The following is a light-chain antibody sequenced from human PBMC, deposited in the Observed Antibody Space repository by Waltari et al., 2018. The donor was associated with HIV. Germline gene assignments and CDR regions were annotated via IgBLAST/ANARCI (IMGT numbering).Light chain of an antibody. CDR3: QQYSNWPRT. J-gene: IGKJ1*01. CDR1: QSVSRN. V-gene: IGKV3-15*01. CDR2: GAS. Sequence: EIVMTQSPATLSVFPGERATLSCRASQSVSRNLACYQHKPGQAPRPFLYGASTRATGIPPKFMGSGSGTDFTLTISSLQSEDFAVYYCQQYSNWPRTFGQGTKVEIK.